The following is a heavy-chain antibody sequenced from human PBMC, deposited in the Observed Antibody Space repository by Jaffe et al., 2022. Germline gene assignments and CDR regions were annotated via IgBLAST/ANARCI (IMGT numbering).Heavy chain of an antibody. CDR3: ARGQQLVNYYYYYMDV. V-gene: IGHV4-59*01. D-gene: IGHD6-13*01. CDR2: IYNSGST. J-gene: IGHJ6*03. Sequence: QVQLQESGPGLVKPSETLSLTCSVSGGSISSYYWSWFRQPPGKGLEWIGYIYNSGSTNYNPSLKSRVTISVDTSKNQFSLKLSSVSAADTAVYYCARGQQLVNYYYYYMDVWGSGTTVTVSS. CDR1: GGSISSYY.